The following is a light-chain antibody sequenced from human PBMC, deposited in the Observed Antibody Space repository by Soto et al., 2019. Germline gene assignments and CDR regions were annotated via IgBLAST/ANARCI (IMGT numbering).Light chain of an antibody. CDR1: QSVTSNY. Sequence: EIVLTQSPGTLSLSPGERATLSCRASQSVTSNYLAWYQQKPGQAPRLLIYGASNRATGIPDRFSGSGSGTDFTLTISRLEPEDFAVYYCHQYGRSPGLFTFGPGTKVDIK. J-gene: IGKJ3*01. CDR2: GAS. CDR3: HQYGRSPGLFT. V-gene: IGKV3-20*01.